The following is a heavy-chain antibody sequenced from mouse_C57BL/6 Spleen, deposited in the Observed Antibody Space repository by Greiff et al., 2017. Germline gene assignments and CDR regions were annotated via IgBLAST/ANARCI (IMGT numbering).Heavy chain of an antibody. V-gene: IGHV2-2*01. CDR3: ARRGITAEEYAMGY. J-gene: IGHJ4*01. CDR2: IWSGGST. Sequence: QVQLKESGPGLVQPSQCLSITCTVSGFSLTSYGVHWVRQSPGKGLEWLGVIWSGGSTDYNAAFISRLSISKDNSKSQVFFKMNSLQADDTSIYSCARRGITAEEYAMGYWGQGTSVTVSS. D-gene: IGHD1-2*01. CDR1: GFSLTSYG.